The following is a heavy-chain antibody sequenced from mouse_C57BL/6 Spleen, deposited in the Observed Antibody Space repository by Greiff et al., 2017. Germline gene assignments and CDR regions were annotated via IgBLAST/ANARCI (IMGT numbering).Heavy chain of an antibody. J-gene: IGHJ3*01. CDR2: IHPNSGST. V-gene: IGHV1-64*01. CDR1: GYTFTSYW. CDR3: ARSGDGNYDGAWFAY. D-gene: IGHD2-1*01. Sequence: QVQLQQPGAELVKPGASVKLSCKASGYTFTSYWMHWVKQRPGQGLEWIGMIHPNSGSTNYNEKFKSKATLTVDKSSSIAYMQLSSLTSEDSAVYYCARSGDGNYDGAWFAYWGQGTLVTVSA.